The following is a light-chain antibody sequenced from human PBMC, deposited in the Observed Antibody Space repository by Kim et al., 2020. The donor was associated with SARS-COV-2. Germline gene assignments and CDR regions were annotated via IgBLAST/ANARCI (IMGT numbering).Light chain of an antibody. CDR1: SSDVGGSEY. CDR3: SSYTTSDNLV. CDR2: DVS. V-gene: IGLV2-14*03. Sequence: QSALTQPASVSGSPGQWITISCTGTSSDVGGSEYVSWYQQYPGKAPKLILYDVSDRPSGVSNRFSGSKSGNTASLTISGLQAEDEADYYCSSYTTSDNLVFGGGTQLNVL. J-gene: IGLJ3*02.